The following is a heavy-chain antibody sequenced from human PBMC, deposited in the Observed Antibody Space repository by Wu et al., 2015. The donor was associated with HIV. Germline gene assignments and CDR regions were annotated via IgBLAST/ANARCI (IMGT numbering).Heavy chain of an antibody. CDR2: IIPIFGTA. CDR3: ASTRRDYYDSSGYYYVPGAFDI. Sequence: QVQLVQSGAEVKKPGSSVKVSCKASGGTFSSYAISWVRQAPGQGLEWMGGIIPIFGTANYAQKFQGRVTITTDESTSTAYMELSSLRSEDTAVYYCASTRRDYYDSSGYYYVPGAFDIWGQGTMVTSLQ. D-gene: IGHD3-22*01. CDR1: GGTFSSYA. V-gene: IGHV1-69*05. J-gene: IGHJ3*02.